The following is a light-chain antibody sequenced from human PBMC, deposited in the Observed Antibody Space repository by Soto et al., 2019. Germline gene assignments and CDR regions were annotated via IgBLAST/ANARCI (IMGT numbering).Light chain of an antibody. J-gene: IGKJ1*01. CDR3: QQADTFPWT. CDR2: SAS. CDR1: QGISRW. V-gene: IGKV1-12*01. Sequence: DIHMSQSPSSVSAALGDGVTITSRASQGISRWLDWYQQKPGKAPKLLIYSASALKRGVPSRFSGSGSGTDFALTVSSLQPEDFATYYCQQADTFPWTFGQGTKVDI.